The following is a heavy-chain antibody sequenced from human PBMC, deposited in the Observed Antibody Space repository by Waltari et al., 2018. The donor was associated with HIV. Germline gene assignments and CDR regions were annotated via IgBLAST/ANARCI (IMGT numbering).Heavy chain of an antibody. CDR2: MNPNSGST. CDR1: GYTFTSYD. J-gene: IGHJ6*02. CDR3: ARAGFYGDSTPYYYYGMDV. Sequence: QVQLVQSGAEVKKPGASVKVSCKASGYTFTSYDINWVRQATGQGLEWLAWMNPNSGSTGYAQKFHDRVTMTRNTSINTAYMELSSLRSEDTAVYYCARAGFYGDSTPYYYYGMDVWGQGTTVTVSS. D-gene: IGHD4-17*01. V-gene: IGHV1-8*01.